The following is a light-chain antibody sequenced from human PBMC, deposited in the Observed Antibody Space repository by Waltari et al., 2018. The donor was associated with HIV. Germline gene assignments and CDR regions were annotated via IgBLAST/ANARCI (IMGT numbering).Light chain of an antibody. CDR3: ATWDDSLNGVI. V-gene: IGLV1-44*01. CDR2: ANN. Sequence: QSVLTQPPSASGTPGQRVTISCSGSSSNIGSKTVNWYQQLPGTAPKLLVYANNQRPSGVPDRFSGSRSGTSASLAISWLQSEDEADYYCATWDDSLNGVIFGGGTTLTVL. J-gene: IGLJ2*01. CDR1: SSNIGSKT.